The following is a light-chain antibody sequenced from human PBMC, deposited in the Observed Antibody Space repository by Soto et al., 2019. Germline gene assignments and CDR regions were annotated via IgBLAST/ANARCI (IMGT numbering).Light chain of an antibody. V-gene: IGLV2-11*01. CDR1: RSDVGFYKY. CDR2: DVN. J-gene: IGLJ1*01. CDR3: CSYAGSYTFYV. Sequence: QSALSQPPSVSGSPGQAVTISCTGTRSDVGFYKYVSWYQQYPGKAPKFIIYDVNKRPSGVPDRFSGSKSGNTASLTISGLQAEDEAHYYCCSYAGSYTFYVFGSGTKLTVL.